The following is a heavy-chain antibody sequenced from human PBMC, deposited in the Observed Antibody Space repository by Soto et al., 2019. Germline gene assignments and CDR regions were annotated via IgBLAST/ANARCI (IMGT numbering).Heavy chain of an antibody. CDR1: GGSISSGGYY. CDR2: IYYSGST. J-gene: IGHJ5*02. Sequence: TLSLTCTVSGGSISSGGYYWSWIRQHPGKGLGWIGYIYYSGSTYYNPSLKSRVTVSVDTSKNQFSLKLSSVTAADTAVYYCTRERKAYGSGSEFDPWGQGTLVTVSS. CDR3: TRERKAYGSGSEFDP. V-gene: IGHV4-31*03. D-gene: IGHD3-10*01.